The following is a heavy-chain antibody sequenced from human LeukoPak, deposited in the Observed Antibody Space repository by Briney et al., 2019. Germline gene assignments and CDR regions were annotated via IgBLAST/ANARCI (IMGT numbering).Heavy chain of an antibody. V-gene: IGHV3-43*02. Sequence: HPGGSLRLFCAASGFNFDAYAMHWVRHAPGKGLQWVSLISADGGSTFYADSVKGRFTISRDNSKNSLYLQMNSLTTEDTAFYYCAKDKAGTIVWYGRWAIGLFDYWGQGTLLTVSS. CDR1: GFNFDAYA. CDR3: AKDKAGTIVWYGRWAIGLFDY. CDR2: ISADGGST. D-gene: IGHD6-13*01. J-gene: IGHJ4*02.